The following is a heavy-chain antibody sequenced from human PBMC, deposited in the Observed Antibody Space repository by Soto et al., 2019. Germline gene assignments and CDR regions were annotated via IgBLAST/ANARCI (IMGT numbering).Heavy chain of an antibody. CDR1: GFTFSSYW. CDR3: AISLTVTTTPGAFDI. J-gene: IGHJ3*02. V-gene: IGHV3-74*01. D-gene: IGHD4-4*01. CDR2: INSDGSST. Sequence: GGSLRLSCAASGFTFSSYWMHWVRQAPGKGLVWVSRINSDGSSTSYADSVKGRITISRDNAKNTLYLQMNSLRAEDTAVYYCAISLTVTTTPGAFDIWGQGTMVTVSS.